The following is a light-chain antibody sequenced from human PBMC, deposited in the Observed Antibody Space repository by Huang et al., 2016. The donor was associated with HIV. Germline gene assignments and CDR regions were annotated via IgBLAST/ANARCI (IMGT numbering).Light chain of an antibody. CDR3: QHYNNWPPWT. J-gene: IGKJ1*01. CDR2: GAS. Sequence: EIVMTQSPATLSVSPGERATLSCRASQGVSNNIAWYQQKPGQTPRLLIHGASTRATGIAAKFSGRGSGTDFTITSTSLQPEDSAVYYCQHYNNWPPWTFGPGTQVEI. V-gene: IGKV3D-15*01. CDR1: QGVSNN.